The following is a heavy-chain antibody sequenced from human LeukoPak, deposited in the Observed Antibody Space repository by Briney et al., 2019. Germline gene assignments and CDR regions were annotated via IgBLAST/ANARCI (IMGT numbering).Heavy chain of an antibody. V-gene: IGHV3-30*02. CDR2: IRYDGINK. D-gene: IGHD5-12*01. Sequence: GGSLRLSCAASGITFSNAWMTWVRQAPGKGLEWVSFIRYDGINKYYPDSVKGRFTISRDNSKNTLYLEMNSLRAEDTAVYYCAKDIATMRWLRPDPSVDYWGQGTLVTVSS. J-gene: IGHJ4*02. CDR3: AKDIATMRWLRPDPSVDY. CDR1: GITFSNAW.